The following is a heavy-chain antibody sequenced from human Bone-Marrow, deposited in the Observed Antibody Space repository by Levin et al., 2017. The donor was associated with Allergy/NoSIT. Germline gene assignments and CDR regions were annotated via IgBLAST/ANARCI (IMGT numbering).Heavy chain of an antibody. V-gene: IGHV3-11*01. CDR3: ARIGLGYCTSSSCWWFDP. CDR2: ISSTGSTI. D-gene: IGHD2-2*01. CDR1: GFTFSDYY. J-gene: IGHJ5*02. Sequence: GGSLRLSCAASGFTFSDYYMSWIRQAPGKGLEWLSYISSTGSTIYYADSVRGRFTISRDNAKNPLYLQMNSLRAEDTAVYYCARIGLGYCTSSSCWWFDPWGQGTLVTVSS.